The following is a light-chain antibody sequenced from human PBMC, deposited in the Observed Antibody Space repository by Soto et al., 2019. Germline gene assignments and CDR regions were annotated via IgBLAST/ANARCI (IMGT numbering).Light chain of an antibody. CDR1: QSVSSY. CDR3: QQRSNWPPTLT. Sequence: EIVLTQSPATLSLSPGERATLSCRASQSVSSYLAWYQQKPGQAPRLLIYDASNRATGITARFSGSGSGTDFTLTISSLGPEDFAVYYCQQRSNWPPTLTFGGGTKVEIK. V-gene: IGKV3-11*01. J-gene: IGKJ4*01. CDR2: DAS.